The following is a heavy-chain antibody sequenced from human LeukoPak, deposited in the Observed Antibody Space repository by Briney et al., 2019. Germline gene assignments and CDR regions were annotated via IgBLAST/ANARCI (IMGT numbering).Heavy chain of an antibody. CDR1: GFTFSSYW. V-gene: IGHV3-7*01. Sequence: PGGSLRLSCAASGFTFSSYWMSWVRQAPGKGLERVANIKQDGSEKYYVDSVKGRFTISRDNAKNSLYLQMNSLRAEDTAVYYCARDRRTYDMYYYYYMDVWGKGTTVTVSS. CDR3: ARDRRTYDMYYYYYMDV. CDR2: IKQDGSEK. J-gene: IGHJ6*03. D-gene: IGHD3-3*01.